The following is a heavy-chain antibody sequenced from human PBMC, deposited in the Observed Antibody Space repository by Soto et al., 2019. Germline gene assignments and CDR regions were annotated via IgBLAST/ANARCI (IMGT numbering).Heavy chain of an antibody. CDR2: ISSTSGTL. J-gene: IGHJ4*02. V-gene: IGHV3-48*01. Sequence: PGGSLRLSCAASGFSFSTFSMNWVRQLPGKGLEWVSYISSTSGTLHYADSVRGRFTISRDNAKNSLYLQMNSLRAEDTAVYYCARDRGGPYFDYWGQGTLVTVSS. CDR3: ARDRGGPYFDY. CDR1: GFSFSTFS. D-gene: IGHD3-10*01.